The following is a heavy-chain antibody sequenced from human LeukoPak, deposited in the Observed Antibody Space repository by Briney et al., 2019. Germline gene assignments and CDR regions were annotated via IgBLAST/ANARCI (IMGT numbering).Heavy chain of an antibody. V-gene: IGHV4-59*01. D-gene: IGHD1-1*01. Sequence: SETLSLTCTVSGDFISSYYWSWIRQPPGKGLEWIGYIYYSGSTNYNPSLKSRVTISIDTSKNQFSLKLSSVTAADTAVYYCARASGTTAFDIWGQGTMVTVSS. CDR1: GDFISSYY. J-gene: IGHJ3*02. CDR2: IYYSGST. CDR3: ARASGTTAFDI.